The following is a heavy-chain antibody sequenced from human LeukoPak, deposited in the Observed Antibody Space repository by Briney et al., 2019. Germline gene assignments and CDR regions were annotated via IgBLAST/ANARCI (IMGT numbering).Heavy chain of an antibody. CDR2: IFYSGST. D-gene: IGHD6-19*01. J-gene: IGHJ5*02. CDR1: GGSISTSSYY. V-gene: IGHV4-39*07. CDR3: AASAVAGTSS. Sequence: SETLSLTCTVSGGSISTSSYYWGWVRQPPGKGLEWIGNIFYSGSTYYSPSLKSRVTISVDTSKNQFSLKLSSVTAADTAVYYCAASAVAGTSSWGQGTLVTVSS.